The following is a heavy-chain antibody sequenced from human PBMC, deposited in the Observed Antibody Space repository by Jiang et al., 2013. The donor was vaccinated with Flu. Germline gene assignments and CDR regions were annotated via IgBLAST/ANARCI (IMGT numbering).Heavy chain of an antibody. CDR3: ARAGSPDNYDFWSGYPRNYYYGMDV. CDR1: GGTFSSYA. CDR2: IIPIFGTA. D-gene: IGHD3-3*01. J-gene: IGHJ6*02. V-gene: IGHV1-69*01. Sequence: SGAEVKKPGSSVKVSCKASGGTFSSYAISWVRQAPGQGLEWMGGIIPIFGTANYAQKFQGRVTITADESTSTAYMELSSLRSEDTAVYYCARAGSPDNYDFWSGYPRNYYYGMDVWGQGTTVTVSS.